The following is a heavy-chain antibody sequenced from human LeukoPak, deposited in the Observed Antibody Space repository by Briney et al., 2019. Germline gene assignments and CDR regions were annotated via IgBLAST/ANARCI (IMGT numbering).Heavy chain of an antibody. D-gene: IGHD3-9*01. CDR2: MNPNSGNT. V-gene: IGHV1-8*01. CDR3: ARGGRYFDWLSLWSDAFDT. Sequence: ASVKVSCKASGYTFTSYDINWVRQATGQGLEWMGWMNPNSGNTGYAQKFQGRVTMTRNTSISTAYMELSSLRSEDTAVYYCARGGRYFDWLSLWSDAFDTWGQGTMVTVSS. CDR1: GYTFTSYD. J-gene: IGHJ3*02.